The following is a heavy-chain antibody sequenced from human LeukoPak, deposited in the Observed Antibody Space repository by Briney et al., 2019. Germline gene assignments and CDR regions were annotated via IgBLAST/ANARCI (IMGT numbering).Heavy chain of an antibody. CDR1: GFTFSSYA. J-gene: IGHJ4*02. D-gene: IGHD3-10*01. CDR2: ISYDGSNK. Sequence: GRSLRLSCAASGFTFSSYAMHWVRQAPGKGLEWVAVISYDGSNKYYADSVKGRFTTSRDNSKNTLYLQMNSLRAEDTAVYYCARGTICGSGSYTGYYFDYWGQGTLVTVSS. CDR3: ARGTICGSGSYTGYYFDY. V-gene: IGHV3-30*04.